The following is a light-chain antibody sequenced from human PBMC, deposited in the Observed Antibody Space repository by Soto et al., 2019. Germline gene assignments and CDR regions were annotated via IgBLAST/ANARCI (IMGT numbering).Light chain of an antibody. CDR2: YDS. CDR3: RVRSKV. Sequence: SYELTQPPSVSVAPGKTARITCGGNNIGSKSVHWYQQKPGQAPVLVIYYDSDRPSGIPERFSGSNSGNTATLTISRVEAGDEADYYCRVRSKVFGGGTKLTVL. CDR1: NIGSKS. V-gene: IGLV3-21*01. J-gene: IGLJ2*01.